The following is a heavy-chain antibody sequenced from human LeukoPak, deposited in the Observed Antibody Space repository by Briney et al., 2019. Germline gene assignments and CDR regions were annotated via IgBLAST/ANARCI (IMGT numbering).Heavy chain of an antibody. CDR2: ISYRGST. D-gene: IGHD2-2*01. CDR1: GGSVSSVSYY. J-gene: IGHJ4*02. V-gene: IGHV4-61*01. Sequence: SETLSLTCTVSGGSVSSVSYYWSWIRQPPGKGLEWIGYISYRGSTNYNPSLKSRVTISVDTSKNQFSLELSSVTAADTAVYYCARLYCSRTSCYLDYWGQGTLVTVSS. CDR3: ARLYCSRTSCYLDY.